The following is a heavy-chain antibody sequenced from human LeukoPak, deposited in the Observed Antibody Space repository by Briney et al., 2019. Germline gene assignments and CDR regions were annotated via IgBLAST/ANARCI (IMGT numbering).Heavy chain of an antibody. CDR2: ISSSSSNI. D-gene: IGHD3-16*01. CDR3: ARGTPGGGAYFDY. Sequence: AGGSLRFSGAASGFTFSSYSMNWVRQAPGKGLEWVSSISSSSSNIYYEDSVKGRFTISRDNAKNSLYLHMNSLRAEATAVYYWARGTPGGGAYFDYWGQGTLVTVSS. CDR1: GFTFSSYS. V-gene: IGHV3-21*01. J-gene: IGHJ4*02.